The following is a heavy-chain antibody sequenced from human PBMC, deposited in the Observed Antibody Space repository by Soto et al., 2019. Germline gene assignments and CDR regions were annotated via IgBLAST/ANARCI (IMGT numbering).Heavy chain of an antibody. CDR2: IYYRGST. CDR1: GGSISSYY. D-gene: IGHD2-2*03. V-gene: IGHV4-59*01. Sequence: SETLSLTCTVSGGSISSYYWSWIRQPPGKGLEWIGYIYYRGSTNYNPSLKSRVTISVDTSKNQFSLKLSSVTAADTAVYYCASTGDGYCSSTSCPLLTYYGMDVWGQGTTVTVSS. CDR3: ASTGDGYCSSTSCPLLTYYGMDV. J-gene: IGHJ6*02.